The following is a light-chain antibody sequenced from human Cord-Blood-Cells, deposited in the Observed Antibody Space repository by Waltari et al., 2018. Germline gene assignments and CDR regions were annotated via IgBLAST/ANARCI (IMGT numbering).Light chain of an antibody. CDR2: KAS. CDR3: QQYNSYLYT. Sequence: DIQMTQSPPTLSASVEARVTIPCRASQSISSWWAWYQQKHGKAPKLLIYKASSLESGVPSRFSGSGSGTEFTLTISSLQPDDFATYYCQQYNSYLYTFGQGTKLEIK. J-gene: IGKJ2*01. CDR1: QSISSW. V-gene: IGKV1-5*03.